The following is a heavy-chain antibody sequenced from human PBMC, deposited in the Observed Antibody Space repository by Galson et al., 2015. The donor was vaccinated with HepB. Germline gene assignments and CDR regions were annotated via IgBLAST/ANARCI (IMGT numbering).Heavy chain of an antibody. CDR1: GFTISNNY. J-gene: IGHJ4*02. Sequence: SLRLSCAASGFTISNNYMSWVRQAPGKGLEWVSVIYSGVSTYYAASVKGRFTISRDNSKNTLYLQMNTLRAEDTAVYYCAREDTAMALGYWGQGTLVTVSS. CDR2: IYSGVST. D-gene: IGHD5-18*01. CDR3: AREDTAMALGY. V-gene: IGHV3-66*01.